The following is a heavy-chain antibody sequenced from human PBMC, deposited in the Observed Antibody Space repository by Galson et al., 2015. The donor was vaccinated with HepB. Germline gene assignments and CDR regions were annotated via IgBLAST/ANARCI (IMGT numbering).Heavy chain of an antibody. Sequence: SLRLSCAASEFTFSSYEMNWVRQAPGKGLEWVSYISSSGSTIYYADSVKGRFTISRDNAKNSLYLQMNSLRAEDTAVYYCAISGYYYDSSGYPYFDYWGQGTLVTVSS. CDR3: AISGYYYDSSGYPYFDY. V-gene: IGHV3-48*03. D-gene: IGHD3-22*01. CDR1: EFTFSSYE. CDR2: ISSSGSTI. J-gene: IGHJ4*02.